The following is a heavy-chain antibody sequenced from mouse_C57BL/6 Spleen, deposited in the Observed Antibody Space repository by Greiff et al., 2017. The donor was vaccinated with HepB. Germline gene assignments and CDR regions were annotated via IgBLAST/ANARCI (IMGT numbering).Heavy chain of an antibody. CDR1: GYTFTSYW. J-gene: IGHJ4*01. Sequence: QVHVKQPGAELVMPGASVKLSCKASGYTFTSYWMHWVKQRPGQGLEWIGEIDPSDSYTNYNQKFKGKSTLTVDKSSSTAYMQLSSLTSEDSAVYYCARGGPSTYAMDYWGQGTSVTVSS. CDR2: IDPSDSYT. CDR3: ARGGPSTYAMDY. D-gene: IGHD3-3*01. V-gene: IGHV1-69*01.